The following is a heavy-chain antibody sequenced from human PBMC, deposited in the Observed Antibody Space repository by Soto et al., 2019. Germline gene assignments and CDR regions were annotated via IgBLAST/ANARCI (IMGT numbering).Heavy chain of an antibody. J-gene: IGHJ4*02. V-gene: IGHV3-23*04. CDR1: GVPFGTFT. Sequence: EVHLVESGGGLVQPGGPLGWPCEVLGVPFGTFTLNWVRQARGKGREWGSGLRDNVGARHYAYSWKVPFTISRDKSKKTLYLHMNNLRAEHTAVYYCAKHFIGGRLQSPFDLWGQGPLVTVSS. CDR2: LRDNVGAR. CDR3: AKHFIGGRLQSPFDL. D-gene: IGHD1-1*01.